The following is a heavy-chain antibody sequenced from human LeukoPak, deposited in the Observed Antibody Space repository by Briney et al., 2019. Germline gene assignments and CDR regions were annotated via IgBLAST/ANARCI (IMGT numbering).Heavy chain of an antibody. J-gene: IGHJ4*02. D-gene: IGHD3-10*01. Sequence: GASVKVSCKASGYTFTSYGISWVRQAPGQGLEWMGWISAYNGNTNYAQKLQGRVTMTTDTSTSTAYMELRSLRSDDTAVYYCAKDRTLYGSGTPKRFDYWGQGTLVTVSS. V-gene: IGHV1-18*01. CDR3: AKDRTLYGSGTPKRFDY. CDR2: ISAYNGNT. CDR1: GYTFTSYG.